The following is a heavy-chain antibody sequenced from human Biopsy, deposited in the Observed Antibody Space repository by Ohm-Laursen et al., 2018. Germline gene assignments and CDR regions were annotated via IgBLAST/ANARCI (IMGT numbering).Heavy chain of an antibody. CDR2: SRNNANSYIT. CDR1: GFTFSDHY. J-gene: IGHJ4*02. D-gene: IGHD2-15*01. V-gene: IGHV3-72*01. CDR3: ARMFARPGNCSGGTCYQGDDY. Sequence: SLRLSCAASGFTFSDHYMEWVRQAPGKGLEWVGRSRNNANSYITEYAASVKGRFTISRDESETSMYLQMIGLKTENTGVCYCARMFARPGNCSGGTCYQGDDYWGQGTLVTVSS.